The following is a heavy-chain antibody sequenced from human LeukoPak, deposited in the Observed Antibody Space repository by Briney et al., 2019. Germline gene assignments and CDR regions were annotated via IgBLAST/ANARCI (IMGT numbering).Heavy chain of an antibody. CDR2: ISSSSSYI. J-gene: IGHJ6*02. D-gene: IGHD2-21*02. CDR1: GFTFSSYS. Sequence: GGSLRLSCAASGFTFSSYSMNWVRQAPGKGLEWVSSISSSSSYIYYADSVKGRFTISRGNAKNSLYLQMNSLRAEDTAVYYCAREPPQLIVVVTAGMDVWGQGTTVTVSS. CDR3: AREPPQLIVVVTAGMDV. V-gene: IGHV3-21*01.